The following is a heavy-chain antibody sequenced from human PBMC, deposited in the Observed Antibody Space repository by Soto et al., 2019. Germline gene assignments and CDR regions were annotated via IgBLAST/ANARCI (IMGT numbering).Heavy chain of an antibody. Sequence: PGGSLRLSCAASGFSFGSYAPSWVRQAPGKGLEWVSTISGSDGKTFYADAVKGRFSISRDTSQNTLYLQMNSLRADDTAIYYCARWSFLDYWGQGTRVPVSP. CDR3: ARWSFLDY. D-gene: IGHD3-10*01. CDR2: ISGSDGKT. J-gene: IGHJ4*02. V-gene: IGHV3-23*01. CDR1: GFSFGSYA.